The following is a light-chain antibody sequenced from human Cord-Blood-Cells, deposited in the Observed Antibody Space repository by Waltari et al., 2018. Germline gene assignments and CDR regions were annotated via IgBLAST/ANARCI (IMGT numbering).Light chain of an antibody. J-gene: IGKJ2*01. CDR1: QDISNY. Sequence: DIQMTQSPSSLSASVGDRVTITCQASQDISNYLNWYQQKPGKAPKLLIYDASNLETGVPSRFSGSGSGTDFTFTISSLQPGDIATYYCQQYDNLPFFGQGTKLEIK. CDR2: DAS. CDR3: QQYDNLPF. V-gene: IGKV1-33*01.